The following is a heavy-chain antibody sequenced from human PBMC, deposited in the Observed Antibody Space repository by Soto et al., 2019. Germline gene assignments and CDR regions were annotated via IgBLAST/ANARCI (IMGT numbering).Heavy chain of an antibody. CDR3: AKVRASYLSASYFYYGLDV. CDR1: GFTFSHYV. CDR2: ISGSGSTI. V-gene: IGHV3-23*01. J-gene: IGHJ6*02. D-gene: IGHD3-10*01. Sequence: GGSLRLSCEASGFTFSHYVLSWVRQAPGRGLEWVSSISGSGSTIYLADSVRGRFAMSRDLSRNTVSLQMNSLRAEDTAIYYCAKVRASYLSASYFYYGLDVWSQGTTVTVSS.